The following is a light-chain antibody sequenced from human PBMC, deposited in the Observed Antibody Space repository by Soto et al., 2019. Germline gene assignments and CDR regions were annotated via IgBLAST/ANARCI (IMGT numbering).Light chain of an antibody. Sequence: QSALTQPPSVSGAPGQRVTISRTGSSSNIGANYDVHWYQVLPGTAPKLLIYANTNRPSGVPDRFSGSKSGTSASLAITGLQAEDEADYYCQSYDNSLSGPVVFGGGTKLTVL. CDR2: ANT. CDR1: SSNIGANYD. J-gene: IGLJ3*02. CDR3: QSYDNSLSGPVV. V-gene: IGLV1-40*01.